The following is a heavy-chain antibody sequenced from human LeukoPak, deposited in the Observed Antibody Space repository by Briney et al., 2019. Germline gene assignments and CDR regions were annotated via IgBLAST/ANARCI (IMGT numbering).Heavy chain of an antibody. CDR1: GGSISSYY. J-gene: IGHJ3*02. Sequence: SETLSLTCTVSGGSISSYYWSWIRRPPGKGLEWIGYIYYSGSTNYNPSLKSRVTISVDTSKNQFSMKLSSVTAADTAVYYCARVRRVTAVAGAFDIWGQGTMVTVSS. CDR2: IYYSGST. D-gene: IGHD6-19*01. V-gene: IGHV4-59*01. CDR3: ARVRRVTAVAGAFDI.